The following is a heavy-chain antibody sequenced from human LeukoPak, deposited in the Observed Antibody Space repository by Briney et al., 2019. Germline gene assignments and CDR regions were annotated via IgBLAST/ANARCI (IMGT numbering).Heavy chain of an antibody. CDR2: IYYSGST. CDR3: ARHRGVTAPLDY. D-gene: IGHD2-21*02. Sequence: SETLSLTCTVSGGSISSGDYYWSWIRQHPGKGLEWIGYIYYSGSTYYNPSLKSRVTISVDTSKYQFSLKLSSVTAADTAVYYCARHRGVTAPLDYWGQGTLVTVSS. CDR1: GGSISSGDYY. V-gene: IGHV4-31*03. J-gene: IGHJ4*02.